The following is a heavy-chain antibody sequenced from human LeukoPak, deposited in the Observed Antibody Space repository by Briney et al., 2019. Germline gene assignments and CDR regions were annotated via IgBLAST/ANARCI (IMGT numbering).Heavy chain of an antibody. V-gene: IGHV6-1*01. CDR2: TYYRSKWYN. CDR1: GDRVSSNSVA. CDR3: AREATGDWGLSRSRRSAFDI. J-gene: IGHJ3*02. D-gene: IGHD2-21*02. Sequence: SQTLSLTCAISGDRVSSNSVAWNWIRQSPSRGLEWLGRTYYRSKWYNDYAVSVKSRITIKSDTSKNQFSLQLNSVTPEDTAVYYCAREATGDWGLSRSRRSAFDIWGPGTMVTVSS.